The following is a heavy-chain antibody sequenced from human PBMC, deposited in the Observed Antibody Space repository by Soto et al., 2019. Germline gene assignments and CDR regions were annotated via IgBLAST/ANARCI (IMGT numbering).Heavy chain of an antibody. Sequence: QEQLVESGGGVVQPGRSLRLSCVASGFTFSSFAMHWVRKSPGKGLEWVAVMSYDGRNKNYADSVKGRVTISRDNSKNTLYLQMNSLRAEDTAVYYCAKVKGIAAGWGMDVWGQGTAVTVSS. CDR3: AKVKGIAAGWGMDV. V-gene: IGHV3-30*04. D-gene: IGHD6-13*01. CDR1: GFTFSSFA. CDR2: MSYDGRNK. J-gene: IGHJ6*02.